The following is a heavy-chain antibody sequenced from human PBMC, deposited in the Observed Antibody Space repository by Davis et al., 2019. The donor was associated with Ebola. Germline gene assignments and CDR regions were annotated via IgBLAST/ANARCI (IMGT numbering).Heavy chain of an antibody. CDR3: ARIRITMVQGVIITSNYFDY. D-gene: IGHD3-10*01. CDR2: INHSGST. V-gene: IGHV4-34*01. Sequence: PSETLSLTCAVYGGSFSGYYWSWIRQPPGKGLEWIGEINHSGSTNYNPSLKSRVTISVDTSKNQFSLKLSSVTAADTAVYYCARIRITMVQGVIITSNYFDYWGQGTLVTVSS. CDR1: GGSFSGYY. J-gene: IGHJ4*02.